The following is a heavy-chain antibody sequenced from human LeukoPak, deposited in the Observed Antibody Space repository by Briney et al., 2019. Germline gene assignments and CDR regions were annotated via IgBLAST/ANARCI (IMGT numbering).Heavy chain of an antibody. CDR3: AKGFQTYGELSFDG. J-gene: IGHJ4*02. CDR2: INPNSGGT. Sequence: PGASVKVSCKASGYTFTGYYMHWVRQAPGQGLEWMRWINPNSGGTNYAQKFQGRVTMTRDTSISTAYMELSRLRSDDTAVYYCAKGFQTYGELSFDGWGQGTLVTVSS. CDR1: GYTFTGYY. D-gene: IGHD4-17*01. V-gene: IGHV1-2*02.